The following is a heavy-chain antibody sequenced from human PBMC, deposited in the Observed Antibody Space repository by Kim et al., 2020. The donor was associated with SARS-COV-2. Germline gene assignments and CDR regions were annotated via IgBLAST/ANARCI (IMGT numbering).Heavy chain of an antibody. Sequence: GGSLRLSCVASGFRFSDYSMNWVRQVPGKGLEWVASICRDGPHIYYADSVKGRFTISRDNAKNSLHFQMNSLRAEDTAVYYCARAAIDCRSTSCPLDFWGQGTLVTVSS. D-gene: IGHD2-2*01. CDR1: GFRFSDYS. V-gene: IGHV3-21*01. CDR2: ICRDGPHI. CDR3: ARAAIDCRSTSCPLDF. J-gene: IGHJ4*02.